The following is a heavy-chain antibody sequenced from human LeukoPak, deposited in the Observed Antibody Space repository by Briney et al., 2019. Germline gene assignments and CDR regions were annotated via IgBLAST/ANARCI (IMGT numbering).Heavy chain of an antibody. CDR2: INSDGSST. D-gene: IGHD3-9*01. CDR3: ARVEYDILTGYYCFDY. V-gene: IGHV3-74*01. CDR1: GFTFSSYW. Sequence: GGSLRLSCAASGFTFSSYWMHWVRQAPGKGLVWVSRINSDGSSTSYADSVKGRFTISRDNAKNTLYLQMNSLRAEDTAVYYCARVEYDILTGYYCFDYWGQGTLVTVSS. J-gene: IGHJ4*02.